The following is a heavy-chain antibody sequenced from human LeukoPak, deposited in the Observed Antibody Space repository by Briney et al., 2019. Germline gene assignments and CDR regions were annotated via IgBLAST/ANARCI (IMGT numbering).Heavy chain of an antibody. J-gene: IGHJ4*02. D-gene: IGHD6-19*01. V-gene: IGHV1-18*01. CDR2: ITAYNDNT. Sequence: ASVKVSCKASGYTFTSYGISWVRQAPGQGLEWMGWITAYNDNTYYAQKLQGRVTMTTDTSTSTAYMELRSLRSDDTAVYYCARVETYSSGWYDAFFDYWGQGTLVTVSS. CDR3: ARVETYSSGWYDAFFDY. CDR1: GYTFTSYG.